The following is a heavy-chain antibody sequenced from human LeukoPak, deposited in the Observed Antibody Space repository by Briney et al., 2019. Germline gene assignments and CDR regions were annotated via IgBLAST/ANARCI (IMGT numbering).Heavy chain of an antibody. CDR2: IYYSGST. CDR1: GGSISSSSYY. J-gene: IGHJ6*03. V-gene: IGHV4-39*01. Sequence: SETLSLTCTVSGGSISSSSYYWGWIRQPPGKGLEWIGSIYYSGSTYYNPSLKSRVTISVDTSKNQFSLKLSSVTAADTAVYYCARHKDYYYSYMDVWGKGTTVTISS. CDR3: ARHKDYYYSYMDV.